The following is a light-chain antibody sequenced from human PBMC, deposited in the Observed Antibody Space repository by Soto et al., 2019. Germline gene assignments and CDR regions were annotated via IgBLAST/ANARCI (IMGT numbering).Light chain of an antibody. CDR1: QSVGSN. Sequence: EIVMTQSPATLSVSPGERATLSCRASQSVGSNLAWYQQKPGQPYRLLIYDASIRATGIPARFSGSGSGTEFTLTISSLQSEDFAVYYCQQYNSWPETFGQGTKVDIK. CDR3: QQYNSWPET. V-gene: IGKV3-15*01. CDR2: DAS. J-gene: IGKJ1*01.